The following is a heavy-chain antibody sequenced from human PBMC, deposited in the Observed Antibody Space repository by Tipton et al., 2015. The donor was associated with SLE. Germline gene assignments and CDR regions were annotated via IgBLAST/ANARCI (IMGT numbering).Heavy chain of an antibody. V-gene: IGHV4-59*01. CDR3: ARTLGYCSSTSCSEAFDI. CDR2: IYYSGST. CDR1: GGSISSYY. D-gene: IGHD2-2*01. J-gene: IGHJ3*02. Sequence: TLSLTCTVSGGSISSYYWSWIRQPPGKGLEWIGYIYYSGSTNYNPSLKSRVTISVDTSKNQFSLKLSSVTAADTAVYYCARTLGYCSSTSCSEAFDIWGQGTMVTVSS.